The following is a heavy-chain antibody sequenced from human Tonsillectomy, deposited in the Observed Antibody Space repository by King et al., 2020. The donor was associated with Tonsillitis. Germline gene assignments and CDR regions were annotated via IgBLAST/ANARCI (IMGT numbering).Heavy chain of an antibody. J-gene: IGHJ3*01. Sequence: VQLVESGGGLVQPGGSLRLSCAASGFTFRNYAMSWVRQAPGKGLEWVSAISGSGGSTYSADSVKGRLTISRDNSKNTLYLQMNSLRVEDTAVYYCAKDKVATMPRDAFYFWGQGPMVTVSS. D-gene: IGHD5-12*01. V-gene: IGHV3-23*04. CDR2: ISGSGGST. CDR3: AKDKVATMPRDAFYF. CDR1: GFTFRNYA.